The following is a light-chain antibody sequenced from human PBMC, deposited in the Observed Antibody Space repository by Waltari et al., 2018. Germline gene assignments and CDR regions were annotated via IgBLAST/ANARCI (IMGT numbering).Light chain of an antibody. CDR3: QQYDSYPHT. Sequence: DIQMTQSPSTLSASVGDRVTITCRASQSISSWLAWYQQKPGKAPKLLIYMASSLESGVPSRFSGSGSGTEFTLTISSLQPDDFTTYYRQQYDSYPHTFGQGTKLEIK. CDR2: MAS. CDR1: QSISSW. V-gene: IGKV1-5*03. J-gene: IGKJ2*01.